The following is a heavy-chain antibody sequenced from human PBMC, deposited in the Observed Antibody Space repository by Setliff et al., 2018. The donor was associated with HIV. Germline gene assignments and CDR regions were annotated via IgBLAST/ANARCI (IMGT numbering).Heavy chain of an antibody. J-gene: IGHJ5*02. CDR3: ARYTSKVDWFDP. CDR1: GDSLNTYY. D-gene: IGHD2-2*02. Sequence: PSETLSLTCNVSGDSLNTYYWSWIRQSGGKGLEWIGRIYASGKTTFNPSLKSRVRMSVDTSKNQFSLKLTSVTTSDTAVYYCARYTSKVDWFDPWGQGTLVTVSS. CDR2: IYASGKT. V-gene: IGHV4-4*07.